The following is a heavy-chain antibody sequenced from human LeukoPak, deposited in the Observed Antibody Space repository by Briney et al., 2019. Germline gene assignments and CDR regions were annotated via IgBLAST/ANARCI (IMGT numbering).Heavy chain of an antibody. J-gene: IGHJ4*02. V-gene: IGHV4-59*01. D-gene: IGHD2-2*01. Sequence: PETLSLTCGVSGGSITIYNWSWIRQPPGKGLEWIGYIYYTGSTNYNPSLKSRVTISLVTSKNQFSLKLNSVTADVTAVYYCARELCSTTTCYFDYWGQGTLVTVSS. CDR3: ARELCSTTTCYFDY. CDR1: GGSITIYN. CDR2: IYYTGST.